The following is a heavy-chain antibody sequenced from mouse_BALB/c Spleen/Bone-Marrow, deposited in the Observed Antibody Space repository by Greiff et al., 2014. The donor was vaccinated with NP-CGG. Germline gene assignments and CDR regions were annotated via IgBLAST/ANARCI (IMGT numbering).Heavy chain of an antibody. CDR3: ARQYGNYDWYFDV. CDR1: GFSLNDYG. J-gene: IGHJ1*01. Sequence: VKLVESGPGLVAPSQSLSITCTVSGFSLNDYGVSWIRQPPGKGLEWLGVIWGGGSTYYNSALKSRLSISKDNSKSQVFLKMNSLQTDDTAIYYCARQYGNYDWYFDVWGAGTTVTVSS. V-gene: IGHV2-6-5*01. D-gene: IGHD2-1*01. CDR2: IWGGGST.